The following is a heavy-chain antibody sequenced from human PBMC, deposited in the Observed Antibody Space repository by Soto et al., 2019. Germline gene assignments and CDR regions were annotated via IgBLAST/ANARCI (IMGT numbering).Heavy chain of an antibody. V-gene: IGHV3-66*01. D-gene: IGHD6-13*01. Sequence: EVQLVESGGGLVQPGGSLRLSCAASGFIVSNTYMSWVRQAPGKGLEWVSFIYSGGSTFYADSVKGRFTVSTDSSTNMLYLQMSSLTADDTAVYCCVNPISSASAGHYCGQVTLLTVSS. CDR2: IYSGGST. J-gene: IGHJ4*02. CDR3: VNPISSASAGHY. CDR1: GFIVSNTY.